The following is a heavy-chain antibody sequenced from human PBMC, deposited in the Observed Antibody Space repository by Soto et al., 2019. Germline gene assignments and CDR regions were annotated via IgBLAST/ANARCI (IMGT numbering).Heavy chain of an antibody. J-gene: IGHJ4*02. Sequence: SSETLSLNCAVYVGSFSGYDWSWLRQPPGKGLECIGEINHSGSTNYNPSLKSRVTISVDTSKNQFSLKLSSVTAADTAVYYCASSGGGSYQTHLFDYSGQGTLVT. CDR1: VGSFSGYD. CDR3: ASSGGGSYQTHLFDY. V-gene: IGHV4-34*01. CDR2: INHSGST. D-gene: IGHD3-16*01.